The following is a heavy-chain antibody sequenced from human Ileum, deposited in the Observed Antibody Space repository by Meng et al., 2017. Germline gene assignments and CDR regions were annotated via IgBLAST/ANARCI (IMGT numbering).Heavy chain of an antibody. CDR3: ARDQGHYDFWSGYSNADY. Sequence: GGSLRLSCAASGFTFSSYAMHWVRQAPGKGLEWVAVISYDGSNKYYADSVKGRFTISRDNSKNTLYLQMNSLRAEDTAVYYCARDQGHYDFWSGYSNADYWGQGTLVTVSS. CDR2: ISYDGSNK. J-gene: IGHJ4*02. CDR1: GFTFSSYA. D-gene: IGHD3-3*01. V-gene: IGHV3-30*01.